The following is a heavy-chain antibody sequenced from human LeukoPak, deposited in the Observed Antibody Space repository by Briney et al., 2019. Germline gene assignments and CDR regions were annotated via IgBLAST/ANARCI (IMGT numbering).Heavy chain of an antibody. V-gene: IGHV4-59*08. D-gene: IGHD6-6*01. Sequence: SETLSLTCTVSGGSIRSYFWSWIRQPPGKGLEWIGYVYYSGSTNYNPSLKSRVTISVDTSKKQFSLKLSSVTAADTAVYYCARRPDGTSPFDYWAQGTLVTVAS. CDR1: GGSIRSYF. CDR2: VYYSGST. CDR3: ARRPDGTSPFDY. J-gene: IGHJ4*02.